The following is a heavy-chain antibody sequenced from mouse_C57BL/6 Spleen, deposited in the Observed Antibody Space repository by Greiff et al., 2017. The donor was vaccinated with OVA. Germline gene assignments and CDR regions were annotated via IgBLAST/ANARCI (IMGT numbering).Heavy chain of an antibody. Sequence: EVQLQQSGPELVKPGDSVKISCKASGYSFTGYFMNWVMQSHGKSLEWIGRINPYNGDTFYNQKFKGKATLTVDKSSSTAHMELRSLTSEDSAVYYCANNYGSSTAWFAYRGQGSLGTVSA. CDR1: GYSFTGYF. J-gene: IGHJ3*01. V-gene: IGHV1-20*01. CDR2: INPYNGDT. CDR3: ANNYGSSTAWFAY. D-gene: IGHD1-1*01.